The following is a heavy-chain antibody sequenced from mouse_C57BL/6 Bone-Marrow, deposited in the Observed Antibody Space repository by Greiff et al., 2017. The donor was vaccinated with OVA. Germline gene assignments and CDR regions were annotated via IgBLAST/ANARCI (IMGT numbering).Heavy chain of an antibody. Sequence: EVQLVESGGGLVKPGGSLKLSCAASGFTFSSYTMSWVRQTPEKRLEWVATISGGGGNTYYPDSVKGRFTISRDNAKTTLYLQMSSLRSEDTALYYCARRDGDDAMDYWGQGTSVTVSS. CDR2: ISGGGGNT. CDR1: GFTFSSYT. CDR3: ARRDGDDAMDY. D-gene: IGHD2-3*01. V-gene: IGHV5-9*01. J-gene: IGHJ4*01.